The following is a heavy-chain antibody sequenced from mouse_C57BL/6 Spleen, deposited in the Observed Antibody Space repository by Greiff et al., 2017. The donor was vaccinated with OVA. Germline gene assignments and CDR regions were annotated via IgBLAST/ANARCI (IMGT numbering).Heavy chain of an antibody. V-gene: IGHV1-64*01. D-gene: IGHD2-12*01. CDR2: IHPNSGST. J-gene: IGHJ4*01. CDR3: ARNYSPNYYAMDY. Sequence: QVQLQQPGAELVKPGASVKLSCKASGYTFTSYWMHWVKQRPGQGLEWIGMIHPNSGSTNYNEKFKSRATLTVDKSSSTAYMQLSSLTSEDSAVYYCARNYSPNYYAMDYWGQGTSVTVSS. CDR1: GYTFTSYW.